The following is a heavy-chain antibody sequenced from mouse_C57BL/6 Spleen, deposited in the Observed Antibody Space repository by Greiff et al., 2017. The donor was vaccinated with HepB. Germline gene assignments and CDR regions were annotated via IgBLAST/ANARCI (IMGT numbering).Heavy chain of an antibody. CDR1: GFTFSSYG. V-gene: IGHV5-6*02. D-gene: IGHD1-1*01. CDR3: ARHQTYYGSSCGYFDV. Sequence: DVMLVESGGDLVKPGGSLKLSCAASGFTFSSYGMSWVRQTPDKRLEWVATISSGGSYTYYPDSVKGRFTISRDNAKNTLYLQMSSLKSEDTAMYYCARHQTYYGSSCGYFDVWGTGTTVTVAS. J-gene: IGHJ1*03. CDR2: ISSGGSYT.